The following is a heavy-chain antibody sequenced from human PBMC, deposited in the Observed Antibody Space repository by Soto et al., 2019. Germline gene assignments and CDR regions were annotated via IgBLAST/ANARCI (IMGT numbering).Heavy chain of an antibody. J-gene: IGHJ4*02. CDR3: LTWLSGHFDH. V-gene: IGHV3-23*05. D-gene: IGHD6-19*01. CDR2: IDGPTTNT. CDR1: GFTFAHYA. Sequence: GGSLRLSCAASGFTFAHYAMMWARQAPGRGLEWVSTIDGPTTNTHYIDSVKGRFFISRDNAINTVYLQMNGLRAEDTAVYYCLTWLSGHFDHWGRGTLVTVSS.